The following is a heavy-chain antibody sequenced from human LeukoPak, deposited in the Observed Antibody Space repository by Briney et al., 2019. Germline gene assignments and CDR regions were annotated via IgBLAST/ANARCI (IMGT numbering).Heavy chain of an antibody. V-gene: IGHV4-34*01. J-gene: IGHJ4*02. CDR2: INHSGST. CDR1: GGSFSGYY. CDR3: ARETDITMVRGVIIT. D-gene: IGHD3-10*01. Sequence: SETLSLTCAVYGGSFSGYYWTWIRQPPGKGLEWIGEINHSGSTHYNPSLESRVTISGDMSKNQFSLKLRYVTAADTAVYYCARETDITMVRGVIITWGQGTLVTVSS.